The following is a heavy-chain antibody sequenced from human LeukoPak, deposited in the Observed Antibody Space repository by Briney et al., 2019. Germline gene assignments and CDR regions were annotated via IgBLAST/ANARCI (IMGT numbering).Heavy chain of an antibody. CDR1: DGSINSISNY. D-gene: IGHD3-9*01. Sequence: PSETLSLTCSISDGSINSISNYWGWIRQPPGKGLEWIGSIYYTGSTYYNPPLKSRVTISLDTSKNQFSLRLTFVTAADTAVYYCVRHSGSIDWYNPSTRFDPWGQGTLVIVSS. V-gene: IGHV4-39*01. CDR2: IYYTGST. J-gene: IGHJ5*02. CDR3: VRHSGSIDWYNPSTRFDP.